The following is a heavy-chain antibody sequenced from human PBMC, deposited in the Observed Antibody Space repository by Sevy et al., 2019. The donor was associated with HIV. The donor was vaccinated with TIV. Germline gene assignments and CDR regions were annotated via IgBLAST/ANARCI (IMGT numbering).Heavy chain of an antibody. CDR2: IYYDGNNK. CDR3: ARDSNEYGDYRLSYYFDY. D-gene: IGHD4-17*01. CDR1: GFTFNSYG. V-gene: IGHV3-33*01. Sequence: GGSLRLSCSASGFTFNSYGMHRVRQAPIKGLEWVASIYYDGNNKCYADSVKGRFTISRDESKNTLYLQMNSLRAEDTAVYYCARDSNEYGDYRLSYYFDYWGQGALVTVSS. J-gene: IGHJ4*02.